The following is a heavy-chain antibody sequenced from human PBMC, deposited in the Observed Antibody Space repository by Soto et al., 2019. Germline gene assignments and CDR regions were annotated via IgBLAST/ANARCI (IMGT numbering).Heavy chain of an antibody. V-gene: IGHV1-24*01. CDR1: GYTLTELS. CDR2: FDPEDGET. CDR3: ATGDPEFNSCCLNFQH. D-gene: IGHD2-15*01. Sequence: ASVKVSCKVSGYTLTELSMHWVRQAPGKGLEWMGGFDPEDGETIYAQKFQGRVTMTEDTSTDTAYMELSSLRSEDTAVYYCATGDPEFNSCCLNFQHWGQGTLVTVSS. J-gene: IGHJ1*01.